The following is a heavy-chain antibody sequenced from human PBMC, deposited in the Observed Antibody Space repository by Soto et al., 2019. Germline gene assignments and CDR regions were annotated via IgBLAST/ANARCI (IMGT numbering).Heavy chain of an antibody. J-gene: IGHJ6*02. CDR1: GYTFTSYG. CDR3: AREAENILVVVAGTYYYYGMDV. V-gene: IGHV1-18*01. Sequence: QVQLVQSGAEVKKPGASVKVSCKASGYTFTSYGISWVRQAPGQGLEWMGWISAHNGNTNYAQKLQGRVTMTTDISTSTAYMELRSLRSDDTAVYYCAREAENILVVVAGTYYYYGMDVWGQGTTVTVSS. CDR2: ISAHNGNT. D-gene: IGHD2-15*01.